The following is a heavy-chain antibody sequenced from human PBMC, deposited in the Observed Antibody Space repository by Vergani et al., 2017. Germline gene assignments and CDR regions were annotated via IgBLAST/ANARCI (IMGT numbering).Heavy chain of an antibody. J-gene: IGHJ6*03. V-gene: IGHV1-2*02. D-gene: IGHD1-1*01. CDR2: TNPNSGGT. Sequence: QVQLVQSGAEVKKPGASVKVSCKASGYTFTGYYMHWVRQAPGHGLEWMGWTNPNSGGTNYAQKFPGRGTMTRDTSLSTAYMELSRLRSDDTAVYYCATDVQLERRQDYYYYMDVWGKGTTVTVSS. CDR1: GYTFTGYY. CDR3: ATDVQLERRQDYYYYMDV.